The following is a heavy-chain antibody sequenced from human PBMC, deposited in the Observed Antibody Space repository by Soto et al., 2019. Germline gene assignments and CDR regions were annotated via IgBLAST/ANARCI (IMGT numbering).Heavy chain of an antibody. CDR3: ARGGADYYDSSGYSNWFDP. CDR1: GGSISSGGYS. Sequence: TSETLSLTCAVSGGSISSGGYSWSWIRQPPGKGLEWIGYIYHSGSTYYNPSLKSRVTISVDRSKNQFSLKLSSVTAADTAVYYCARGGADYYDSSGYSNWFDPWGQGTPVTVSS. V-gene: IGHV4-30-2*01. CDR2: IYHSGST. D-gene: IGHD3-22*01. J-gene: IGHJ5*02.